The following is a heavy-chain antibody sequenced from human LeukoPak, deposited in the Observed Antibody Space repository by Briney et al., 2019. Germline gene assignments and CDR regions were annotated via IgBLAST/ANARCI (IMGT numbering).Heavy chain of an antibody. V-gene: IGHV4-38-2*01. Sequence: SETLSLTCAVSGYSISSGYYWGWIRQPPGKGLEWIGSIYHSGSTYYNPSLKSRVTISVDTSKNQFSLKPSSVTAADTAVYYCARLRPPGGMDVWGKGTTATVSS. CDR2: IYHSGST. CDR3: ARLRPPGGMDV. CDR1: GYSISSGYY. J-gene: IGHJ6*04. D-gene: IGHD6-6*01.